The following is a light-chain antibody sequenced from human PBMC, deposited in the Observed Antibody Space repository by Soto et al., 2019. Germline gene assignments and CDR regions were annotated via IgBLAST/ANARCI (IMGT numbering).Light chain of an antibody. CDR2: AAS. J-gene: IGKJ1*01. CDR3: QQSYSTPPAT. V-gene: IGKV1-39*01. Sequence: DIQMTQSPSSLSASVGDRVTITCRASQSISSYLNWYQQKPGKAPKRLIYAASSLQSGVPSRFSGSGSGTDFTLTISRRQPEDFATYYCQQSYSTPPATFGQGTKVEIK. CDR1: QSISSY.